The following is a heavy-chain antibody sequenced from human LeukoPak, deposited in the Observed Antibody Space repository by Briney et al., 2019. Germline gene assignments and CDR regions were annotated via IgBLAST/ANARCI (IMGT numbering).Heavy chain of an antibody. CDR2: IYSGGST. V-gene: IGHV3-66*01. D-gene: IGHD2-8*01. J-gene: IGHJ6*02. CDR3: AGRDNGYYYGMDV. CDR1: GFTVSSNY. Sequence: PWGSLRLSCAASGFTVSSNYMSWVRHTPGKGLEWVSLIYSGGSTYYADSVKGRFTISRDNSKNTLYLQMNSLRAEDTAVYYCAGRDNGYYYGMDVWGQGTTVTVSS.